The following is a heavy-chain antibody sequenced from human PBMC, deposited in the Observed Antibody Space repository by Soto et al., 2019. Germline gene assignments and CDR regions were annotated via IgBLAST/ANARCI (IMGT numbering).Heavy chain of an antibody. CDR1: GFTFSSYA. V-gene: IGHV3-64D*06. D-gene: IGHD3-10*01. CDR2: ISSNGGST. CDR3: VKDGTYYGSGSHYDAFDI. Sequence: PGGSLRLSSSASGFTFSSYAMHWVRQAPGKGLEYVSAISSNGGSTYYADSVKGRFTISRDNSKNTLYLQMSSLRAEDTAVYYCVKDGTYYGSGSHYDAFDIWGQGTMVTVSS. J-gene: IGHJ3*02.